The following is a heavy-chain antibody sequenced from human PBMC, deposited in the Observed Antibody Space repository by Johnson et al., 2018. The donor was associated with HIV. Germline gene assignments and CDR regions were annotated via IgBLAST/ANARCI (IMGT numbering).Heavy chain of an antibody. CDR3: TTDLRLLWFRFKEAFDI. CDR1: GFTFDDYA. Sequence: VQLVESGGGLVQPGRSLRLSCAASGFTFDDYAMHWVRQAPGKGLEWVGHIKRKTDGGTTDYAAPVKGRFTISRDDSKNTLYLQMNSLKTEDTAVYYCTTDLRLLWFRFKEAFDIWGQGTMVTVSS. D-gene: IGHD3-10*01. CDR2: IKRKTDGGTT. J-gene: IGHJ3*02. V-gene: IGHV3-15*01.